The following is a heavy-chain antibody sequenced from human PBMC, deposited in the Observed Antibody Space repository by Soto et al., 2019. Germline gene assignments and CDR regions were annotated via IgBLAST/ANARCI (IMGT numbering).Heavy chain of an antibody. Sequence: GGSLRLSCAASGFTFSSYEMNWVRQAPGKGLEWVSYISSSGSTIYYADSVKGRFTISRDNAKSSLYLQMNSLRAEDTAVYYCARDQGTTVTTSYYYYGMDVWGQGTTVTVSS. J-gene: IGHJ6*02. CDR2: ISSSGSTI. CDR1: GFTFSSYE. V-gene: IGHV3-48*03. D-gene: IGHD4-17*01. CDR3: ARDQGTTVTTSYYYYGMDV.